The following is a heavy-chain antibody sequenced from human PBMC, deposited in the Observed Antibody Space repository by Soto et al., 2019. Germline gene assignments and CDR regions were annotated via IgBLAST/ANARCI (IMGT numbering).Heavy chain of an antibody. J-gene: IGHJ4*02. CDR1: GFTFSRYS. CDR3: ARVAY. Sequence: GGSLRLSCTASGFTFSRYSMNWVRQAPGKGLEWVASISSASNDITYADSVKGRFIISRDNAKNSLFLQMNDLRPEDTALYYRARVAYWGQGALVTVSS. CDR2: ISSASNDI. V-gene: IGHV3-21*06.